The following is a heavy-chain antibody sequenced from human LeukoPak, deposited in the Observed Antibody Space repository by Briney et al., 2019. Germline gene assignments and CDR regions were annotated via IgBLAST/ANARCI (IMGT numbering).Heavy chain of an antibody. CDR2: IYPGDSDT. J-gene: IGHJ4*02. Sequence: GEPLKISCKSSGYTFINYWIGWVRQMPGEGLEWMGIIYPGDSDTRYSPSFEGQVSISADKSISTAYLQWSSLKASDTAMYYCARVPYSISSMDYWGQGTLVTVSS. CDR3: ARVPYSISSMDY. V-gene: IGHV5-51*01. D-gene: IGHD6-6*01. CDR1: GYTFINYW.